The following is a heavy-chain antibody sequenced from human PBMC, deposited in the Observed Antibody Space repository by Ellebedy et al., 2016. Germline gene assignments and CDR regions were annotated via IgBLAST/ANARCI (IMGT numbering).Heavy chain of an antibody. V-gene: IGHV4-61*01. J-gene: IGHJ6*02. Sequence: SETLSLTXTVSGGSVSSGSYYWSWIRQPPGKGLEWIGYIYYSGSTNYNPSLKSRVTISVDTSKNQFSLKLSSVTAADTAVYYCARDWATYYDFWSGYRQNYYYYYGMDVWGQGTTVTVSS. CDR3: ARDWATYYDFWSGYRQNYYYYYGMDV. D-gene: IGHD3-3*01. CDR2: IYYSGST. CDR1: GGSVSSGSYY.